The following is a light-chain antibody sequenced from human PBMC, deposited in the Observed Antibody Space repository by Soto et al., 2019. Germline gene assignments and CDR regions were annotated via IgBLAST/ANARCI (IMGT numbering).Light chain of an antibody. CDR2: DVS. CDR1: SSDVGGYNY. Sequence: QSALTQPASVSGSPGQSITISCIGTSSDVGGYNYVSWYQQHPGNAPKLMIYDVSNRPPGVSNRFSGSKSGNTASLTISGLQAEDEADYYCSSFTGSTTPVVFGGGTQLTVL. J-gene: IGLJ2*01. V-gene: IGLV2-14*03. CDR3: SSFTGSTTPVV.